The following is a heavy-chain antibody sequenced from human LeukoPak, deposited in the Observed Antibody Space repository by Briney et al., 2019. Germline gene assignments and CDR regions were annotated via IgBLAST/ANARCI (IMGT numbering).Heavy chain of an antibody. Sequence: SETLSPTCTVSGASVSSGRHYWTWIRQPAGKGLEWIGRIYTSGTTKYDPSLESRVAISMDTSKNQFSLKLTSVTAADTAVYYCARLSGYYDSSPEVWGQGTLVAVSS. CDR3: ARLSGYYDSSPEV. J-gene: IGHJ4*02. CDR2: IYTSGTT. V-gene: IGHV4-61*02. D-gene: IGHD3-22*01. CDR1: GASVSSGRHY.